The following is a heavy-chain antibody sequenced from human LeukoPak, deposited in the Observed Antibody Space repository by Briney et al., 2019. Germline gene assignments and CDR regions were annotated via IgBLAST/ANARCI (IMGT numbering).Heavy chain of an antibody. D-gene: IGHD3-10*01. CDR3: ARVTMVRGVMSWFDP. Sequence: ASVKVSCKASGYTFTSYDINWVRQAPGQGLEWMGGIIPIFGTANYAQKFQGRVTITADESTSTAYMELRSLRSEDTAVYYCARVTMVRGVMSWFDPWGQGTLVTVSS. V-gene: IGHV1-69*13. J-gene: IGHJ5*02. CDR1: GYTFTSYD. CDR2: IIPIFGTA.